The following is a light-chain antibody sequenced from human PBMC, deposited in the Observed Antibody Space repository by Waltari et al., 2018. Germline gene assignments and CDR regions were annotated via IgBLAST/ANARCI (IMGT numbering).Light chain of an antibody. Sequence: EIVLTQSPATLALSPGETATLPCRASQSVGTYLPWYQQKPGQAPRLLIYDASNRATGIPARFRGSGSGTDFTLTISNLEAEDFAVYYCQQRSNWTPHTFGQGARLEIK. CDR3: QQRSNWTPHT. J-gene: IGKJ2*01. V-gene: IGKV3-11*01. CDR1: QSVGTY. CDR2: DAS.